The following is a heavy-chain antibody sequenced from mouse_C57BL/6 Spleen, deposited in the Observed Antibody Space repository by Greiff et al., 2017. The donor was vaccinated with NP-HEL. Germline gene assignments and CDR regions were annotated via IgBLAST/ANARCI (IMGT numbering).Heavy chain of an antibody. V-gene: IGHV14-3*01. J-gene: IGHJ1*03. CDR1: GFNIKNTY. CDR2: IDPANGNT. Sequence: VQLQQSVAELVRPGASVKLSCTASGFNIKNTYMHWVKQRPEQGLEWIGRIDPANGNTKYAPKFQGKATITADTSSNTAYLQLSSLTSEDTAIYYCARSAIYYYGSSGGYFDVWGTGTTVTVSS. D-gene: IGHD1-1*01. CDR3: ARSAIYYYGSSGGYFDV.